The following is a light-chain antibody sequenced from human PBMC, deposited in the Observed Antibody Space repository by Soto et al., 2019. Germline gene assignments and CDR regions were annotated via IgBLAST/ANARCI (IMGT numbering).Light chain of an antibody. V-gene: IGKV3-15*01. J-gene: IGKJ1*01. CDR2: GAS. Sequence: EIVMTQSPATLSVSPGERATLSCRASQRVSSTLAWYQQKPGQAPRLLIYGASTRATGIPARFSGSGSGTEFTLTISSLQSEDFAVYYCQQYNNWRPWTFGQGTKVEI. CDR1: QRVSST. CDR3: QQYNNWRPWT.